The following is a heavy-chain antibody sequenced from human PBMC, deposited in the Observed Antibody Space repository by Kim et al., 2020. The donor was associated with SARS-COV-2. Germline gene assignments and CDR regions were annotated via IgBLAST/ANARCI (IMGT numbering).Heavy chain of an antibody. V-gene: IGHV1-69*13. J-gene: IGHJ4*02. D-gene: IGHD1-1*01. CDR1: GGTFSSYA. CDR3: ARDNGLERLGYFDY. Sequence: SVKVSCKASGGTFSSYAISWVRQAPGQGLEWMGGIIPIFGTANHAQKFQGRVTITADESTSTAYMELSSLRSEDTAVYYCARDNGLERLGYFDYWGQGTLVTVSS. CDR2: IIPIFGTA.